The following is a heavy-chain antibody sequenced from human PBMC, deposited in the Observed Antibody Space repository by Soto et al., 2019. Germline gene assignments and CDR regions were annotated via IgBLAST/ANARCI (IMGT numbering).Heavy chain of an antibody. CDR3: ARTTAVPNTLRSRYFFDY. Sequence: SETLSLTCTVSGGSISSYYWSWIRQPPGKGLEWIGYIYYSGTTNYNPSLKSRVTISVDLSKNQFSLRLSSVTTADTALYYCARTTAVPNTLRSRYFFDYWGQGTLVTVSS. CDR1: GGSISSYY. V-gene: IGHV4-59*01. D-gene: IGHD4-17*01. J-gene: IGHJ4*02. CDR2: IYYSGTT.